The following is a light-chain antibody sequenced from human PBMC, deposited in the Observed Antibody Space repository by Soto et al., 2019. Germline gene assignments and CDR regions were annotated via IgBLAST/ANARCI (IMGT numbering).Light chain of an antibody. CDR1: QSVSSSY. CDR3: QQYGSSPL. V-gene: IGKV3-20*01. J-gene: IGKJ2*01. CDR2: GAS. Sequence: EIVLTQSPGTLSLSPGEGATLSCRASQSVSSSYLAWYQQKPGQAPRLLIYGASSRATGIPDRFSGRGSGTDFPLTISRLEPEDFAVYYCQQYGSSPLFGQGTKLEIK.